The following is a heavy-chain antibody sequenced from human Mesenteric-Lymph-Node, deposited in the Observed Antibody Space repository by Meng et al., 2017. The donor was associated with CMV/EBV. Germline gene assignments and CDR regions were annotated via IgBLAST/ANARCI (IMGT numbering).Heavy chain of an antibody. D-gene: IGHD6-13*01. CDR2: INHSGST. Sequence: GSLRLSCAVYGGSFSGYYWSWIRQPPGKGLEWIGEINHSGSTNYNPSLKSRVTISVDTSKNQFSLKLSSVTAADTAVYYCAREYSSSDDAFDIWGQGTMVTVSS. CDR3: AREYSSSDDAFDI. V-gene: IGHV4-34*01. J-gene: IGHJ3*02. CDR1: GGSFSGYY.